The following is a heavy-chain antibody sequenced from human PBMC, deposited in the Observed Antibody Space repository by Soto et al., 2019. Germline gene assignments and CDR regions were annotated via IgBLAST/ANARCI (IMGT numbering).Heavy chain of an antibody. V-gene: IGHV3-11*05. CDR2: IDSSTKYT. J-gene: IGHJ6*02. CDR3: AREYSYPMDV. Sequence: QVQLVESGGGLVRPGGSLRLSCEASGFTFRDYYMTWFRQAPGKGLEWLSYIDSSTKYTNYADSVKGRFTISRDNAKNSLYLQMNSLRADDTAVYYCAREYSYPMDVWGQGTMVTVSS. CDR1: GFTFRDYY.